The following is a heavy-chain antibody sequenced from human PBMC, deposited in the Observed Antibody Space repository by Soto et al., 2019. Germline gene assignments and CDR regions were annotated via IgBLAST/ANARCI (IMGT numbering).Heavy chain of an antibody. Sequence: EVQLVQSGPEVKKPGESLKISCKGSGYSFTSYWIGWVRQMPGKGLEWMGIIYPGDSDTRYSPSFQGRVTISADKSISTAYLQWSSLKASDTAVYYCARQLYYSSEYLDYWGQGTPVTVSS. J-gene: IGHJ4*02. V-gene: IGHV5-51*01. CDR3: ARQLYYSSEYLDY. D-gene: IGHD3-22*01. CDR2: IYPGDSDT. CDR1: GYSFTSYW.